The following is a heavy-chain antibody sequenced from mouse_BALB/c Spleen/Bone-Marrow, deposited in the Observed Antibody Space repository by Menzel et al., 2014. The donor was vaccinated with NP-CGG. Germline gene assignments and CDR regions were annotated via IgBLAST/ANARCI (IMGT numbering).Heavy chain of an antibody. CDR1: GFTFSSYA. Sequence: EVKLMESGGGLVKPGGSLKLSCAASGFTFSSYATSWVRQSPEKRLEWVAEISSGGSYTYYPDTVTGRFTISRDNAKNTLYLEMSSLRSEDTAMYYCARDHYGYYTMDYWGQGTSVTVSS. J-gene: IGHJ4*01. CDR3: ARDHYGYYTMDY. V-gene: IGHV5-9-4*01. CDR2: ISSGGSYT. D-gene: IGHD1-2*01.